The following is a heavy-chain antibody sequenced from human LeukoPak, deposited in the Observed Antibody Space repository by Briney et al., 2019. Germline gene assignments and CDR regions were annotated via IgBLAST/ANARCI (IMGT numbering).Heavy chain of an antibody. J-gene: IGHJ6*03. CDR2: ISSSGSTI. CDR1: GFTFSSYE. CDR3: AEPGITMTGGV. D-gene: IGHD3-10*02. Sequence: PGGSLRLSCAASGFTFSSYEMNWVRQAPGKGLEWVSYISSSGSTIYYADSVKGRFTTSRDNAKNSLYLQMNSLRAEDTAVYYLAEPGITMTGGVWGKGPRVTISS. V-gene: IGHV3-48*03.